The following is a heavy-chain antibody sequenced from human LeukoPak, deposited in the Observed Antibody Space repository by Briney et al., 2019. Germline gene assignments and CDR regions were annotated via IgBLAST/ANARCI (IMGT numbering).Heavy chain of an antibody. CDR3: ARDGYYDSGGYYFVPAPMHYFDY. CDR2: ISSSSSTI. CDR1: GFTFSSYS. V-gene: IGHV3-48*02. D-gene: IGHD3-22*01. J-gene: IGHJ4*02. Sequence: HPGGSLRLSCAASGFTFSSYSMNWVRQAPGKGLEWVSYISSSSSTIYYADSVKGRFTISRDNAKNSLYLQMNSLRDEDTAVYYCARDGYYDSGGYYFVPAPMHYFDYWGQGTLVTVSS.